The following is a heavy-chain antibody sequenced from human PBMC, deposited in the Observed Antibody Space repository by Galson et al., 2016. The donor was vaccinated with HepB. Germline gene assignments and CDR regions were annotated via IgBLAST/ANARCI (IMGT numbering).Heavy chain of an antibody. D-gene: IGHD3-22*01. CDR3: ARVGRYYDDTSGYYWDWYFDL. CDR1: GYTFNRYG. J-gene: IGHJ2*01. Sequence: SVKVSCKASGYTFNRYGISWVRQAPGQGLEWMGWISVSNGNTNYAQNLQGRVTMTTDTSPSTAYMVLRSLRSDDTAVYYCARVGRYYDDTSGYYWDWYFDLWGRGTLVTVSS. CDR2: ISVSNGNT. V-gene: IGHV1-18*01.